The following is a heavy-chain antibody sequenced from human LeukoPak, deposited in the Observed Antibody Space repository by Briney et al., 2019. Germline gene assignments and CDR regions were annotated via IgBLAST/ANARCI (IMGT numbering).Heavy chain of an antibody. J-gene: IGHJ3*02. CDR3: ARGGIVATISAFDI. V-gene: IGHV1-8*03. D-gene: IGHD5-12*01. CDR1: GYTFTSYG. CDR2: MNPNSGNT. Sequence: ASVKVSCKASGYTFTSYGINWLRQATGQGLEWMGWMNPNSGNTGYAQKFQGRVTITRNTSISTAYMELSSLTSTDTDVYSCARGGIVATISAFDIWGQGTMVTVSS.